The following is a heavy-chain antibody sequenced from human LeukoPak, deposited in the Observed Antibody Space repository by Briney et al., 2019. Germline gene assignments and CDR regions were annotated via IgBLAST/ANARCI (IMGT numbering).Heavy chain of an antibody. CDR1: GFTFDDYG. CDR3: ARECNPDYYDSSGYYYYFDY. J-gene: IGHJ4*02. Sequence: GGSLRLSCAASGFTFDDYGMSWVRHAPGKGLEWVSGINWSGGSTLYGDSVKGRFTISRDNAKNSLYLQMNSLRAEDTALYYCARECNPDYYDSSGYYYYFDYWGQGTVVTVSS. CDR2: INWSGGST. D-gene: IGHD3-22*01. V-gene: IGHV3-20*04.